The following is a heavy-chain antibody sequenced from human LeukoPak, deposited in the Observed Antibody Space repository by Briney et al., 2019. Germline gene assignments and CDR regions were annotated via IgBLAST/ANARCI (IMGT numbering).Heavy chain of an antibody. Sequence: PSETLSLTCTVSGYSLSSGYYWGWVRQPPGKGLEWIGGIYHSGSTYYNPSLKSRVTISVDTSKNQFSLKLSSVTAADTAVYYCARDRGTWNDDGFDYWGQGTLVTVSS. CDR1: GYSLSSGYY. D-gene: IGHD1-1*01. CDR2: IYHSGST. CDR3: ARDRGTWNDDGFDY. V-gene: IGHV4-38-2*02. J-gene: IGHJ4*02.